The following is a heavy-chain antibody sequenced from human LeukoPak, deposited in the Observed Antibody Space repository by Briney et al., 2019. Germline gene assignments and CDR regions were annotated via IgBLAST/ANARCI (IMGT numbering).Heavy chain of an antibody. Sequence: SETLSLTCTVSGGSISSYYWSWIRQPPGKGQEWIGYIYTSGSTNYNPSLKSRVTISVDTSKNQFSLKLSSVTAADTAVYYCARTITATGGADYWGQGTLVTVSS. CDR1: GGSISSYY. CDR2: IYTSGST. CDR3: ARTITATGGADY. J-gene: IGHJ4*02. D-gene: IGHD6-25*01. V-gene: IGHV4-4*09.